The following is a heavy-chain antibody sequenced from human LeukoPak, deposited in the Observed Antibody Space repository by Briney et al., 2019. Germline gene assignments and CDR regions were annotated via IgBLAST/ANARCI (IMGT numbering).Heavy chain of an antibody. CDR1: GFTFSNYW. J-gene: IGHJ3*02. CDR3: ARSLYDSWTGYHHGSDI. Sequence: GGSLRLSCAASGFTFSNYWMTWVRQAPGKGLEWVANIKQDGSEKYYVGSVKGRFTISRDNAKISLFLEMKSLRAEDTAVYYCARSLYDSWTGYHHGSDIWGQGTMVTVSS. CDR2: IKQDGSEK. V-gene: IGHV3-7*01. D-gene: IGHD3-3*01.